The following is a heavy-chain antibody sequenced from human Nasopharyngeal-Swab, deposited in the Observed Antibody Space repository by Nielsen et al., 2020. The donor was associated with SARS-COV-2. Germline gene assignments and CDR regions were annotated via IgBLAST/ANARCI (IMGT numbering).Heavy chain of an antibody. D-gene: IGHD3-22*01. Sequence: WIRQPPGKGLEWIGSMSYSGVTFYNPSLRNRVTLSVDTSKNLLSLKLDSVTAADTALYYCARHSRVTTVVVVTLFDFWGQGIQVPSPQ. CDR2: MSYSGVT. CDR3: ARHSRVTTVVVVTLFDF. V-gene: IGHV4-39*01. J-gene: IGHJ4*02.